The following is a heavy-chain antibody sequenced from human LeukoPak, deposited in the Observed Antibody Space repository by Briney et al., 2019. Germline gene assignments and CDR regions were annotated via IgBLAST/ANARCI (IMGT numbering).Heavy chain of an antibody. Sequence: AGSLRLSCAASGFTFNIYWIHWVRHAPGKGRVWVSRINSDGSSTIYADSVKGRFTISRDNAKNTVYLKMNSLRAEDTAVYYCAREVVLTGTSVFDSWGQGTVVTVSS. D-gene: IGHD2-21*02. CDR2: INSDGSST. V-gene: IGHV3-74*01. CDR3: AREVVLTGTSVFDS. J-gene: IGHJ4*02. CDR1: GFTFNIYW.